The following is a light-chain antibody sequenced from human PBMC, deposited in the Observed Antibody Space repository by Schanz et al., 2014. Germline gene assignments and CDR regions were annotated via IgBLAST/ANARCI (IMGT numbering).Light chain of an antibody. CDR2: FAS. V-gene: IGKV3-15*01. Sequence: ERVMTQSPATLSLSPGERATLSCRASQSVSNNLAWYQQKPGQAPRLLIFFASIRATGIPARFSGSGSGTEFTLTISSLQSEDSAVYYCQQYNNWPLTFGQGTKLEIK. CDR1: QSVSNN. CDR3: QQYNNWPLT. J-gene: IGKJ2*01.